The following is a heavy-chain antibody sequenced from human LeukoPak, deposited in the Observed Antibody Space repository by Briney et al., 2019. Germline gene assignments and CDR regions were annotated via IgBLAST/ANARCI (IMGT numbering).Heavy chain of an antibody. CDR3: SRLVGASGGRQDY. Sequence: GESLQISCKGSGYSFTSYWIGWVRQMPGKGLEWMGSIYPGDSDTRYSPSFQGQVTISADKSTSTAYLQWSSLKASDTAMYYCSRLVGASGGRQDYWGQGTLVTVSS. J-gene: IGHJ4*02. D-gene: IGHD3-10*01. CDR1: GYSFTSYW. V-gene: IGHV5-51*01. CDR2: IYPGDSDT.